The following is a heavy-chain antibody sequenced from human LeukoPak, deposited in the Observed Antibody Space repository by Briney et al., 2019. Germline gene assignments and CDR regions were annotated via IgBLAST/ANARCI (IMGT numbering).Heavy chain of an antibody. CDR1: GFTFSDYY. Sequence: PGGSLRLSCAASGFTFSDYYMSWIRQAPGKGLEWVSYMSSSGSTIYYADSVKGRFTISRDNAKNSLYLQMNSLRAEDTAVYYCARGYYYDSSGYYPFDYWGQGTLVTVSS. CDR3: ARGYYYDSSGYYPFDY. CDR2: MSSSGSTI. V-gene: IGHV3-11*01. J-gene: IGHJ4*02. D-gene: IGHD3-22*01.